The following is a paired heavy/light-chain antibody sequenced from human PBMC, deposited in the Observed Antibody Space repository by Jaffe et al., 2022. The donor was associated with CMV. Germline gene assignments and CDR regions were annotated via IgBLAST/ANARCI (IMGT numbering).Light chain of an antibody. Sequence: DILMTQSPSSLSASVGDRVTITCRANQSIDSHLNWYQQKPGRAPKLLIYAVSDLQTGVPSRFSGSGSGTYFTLVIASLQPEDFATYYCQQSYTTLPYTFGQGTKLEIK. V-gene: IGKV1-39*01. CDR1: QSIDSH. J-gene: IGKJ2*01. CDR3: QQSYTTLPYT. CDR2: AVS.
Heavy chain of an antibody. CDR1: GGSINIGGYY. J-gene: IGHJ3*01. V-gene: IGHV4-31*03. D-gene: IGHD1-26*01. CDR3: ARRIAPGSASAFDV. CDR2: IYHSGST. Sequence: QVQLQESGPGLVKPSQTLSLTCSVSGGSINIGGYYWSWIRHHPGKGLEWIGYIYHSGSTYYNPSLKSRVMISLDTSRNQFSLKLSSVDAADTAVYYCARRIAPGSASAFDVWGQGTMVTVSS.